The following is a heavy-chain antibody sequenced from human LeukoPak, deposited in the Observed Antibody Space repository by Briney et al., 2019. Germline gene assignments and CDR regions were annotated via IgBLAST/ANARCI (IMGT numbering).Heavy chain of an antibody. J-gene: IGHJ4*02. V-gene: IGHV4-30-4*01. CDR1: GGSFSSGDYH. Sequence: SQTLSLTCSVSGGSFSSGDYHWSWLRQPPGKGLEGIGFIQSSNTKYVPSLKSRATISADTSKNHFSLKLTSVPASDTAVYYCALYYAGRWGQGHWGQGTQVIVSS. CDR2: IQSSNT. D-gene: IGHD3-3*01. CDR3: ALYYAGRWGQGH.